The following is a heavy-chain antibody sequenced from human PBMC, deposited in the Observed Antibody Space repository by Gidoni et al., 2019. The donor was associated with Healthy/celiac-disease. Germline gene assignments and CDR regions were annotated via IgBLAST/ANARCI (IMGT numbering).Heavy chain of an antibody. J-gene: IGHJ5*02. CDR3: ARDGLLAAAGPDNWFDP. V-gene: IGHV1-69*04. D-gene: IGHD6-13*01. CDR1: GGTFSSYA. CDR2: IIPILGIA. Sequence: QVQLVQSGAEVKKPGSSVKVSCKASGGTFSSYAISWVRQAPGQGLEWMGRIIPILGIANYAQKFQGRVTITADKSTSTAYMELSSLRSEDTAVYYCARDGLLAAAGPDNWFDPWGQGTLVTVSS.